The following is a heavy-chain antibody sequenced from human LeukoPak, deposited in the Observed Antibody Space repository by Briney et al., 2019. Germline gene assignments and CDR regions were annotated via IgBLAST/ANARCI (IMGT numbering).Heavy chain of an antibody. V-gene: IGHV4-30-4*01. J-gene: IGHJ3*02. CDR1: GGSISSGDYY. CDR3: ARDLDYGDSKRAFDI. D-gene: IGHD4-17*01. CDR2: IYYSGST. Sequence: SETLSLTCTVSGGSISSGDYYWSWIRQPPGKGLEWIGYIYYSGSTYYNPSLKSRVTIPVDTSKNQFSLKLSSVTAADTAVYYCARDLDYGDSKRAFDIWGQGTMVTVSS.